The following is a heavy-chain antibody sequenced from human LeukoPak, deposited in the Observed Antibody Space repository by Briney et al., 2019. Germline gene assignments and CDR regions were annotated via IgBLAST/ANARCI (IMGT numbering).Heavy chain of an antibody. CDR1: GGSISSSSYY. J-gene: IGHJ4*02. CDR3: ARQKKWSLTFGGTFDY. CDR2: IYYSGST. Sequence: SETLSLTCTVSGGSISSSSYYWGWIRQPPGKGLEWIGSIYYSGSTYYNPSLKSRVTISVDTSKNQFSLKLSSVTAADTAVYYCARQKKWSLTFGGTFDYWGQGTLVTVSS. D-gene: IGHD3-16*01. V-gene: IGHV4-39*01.